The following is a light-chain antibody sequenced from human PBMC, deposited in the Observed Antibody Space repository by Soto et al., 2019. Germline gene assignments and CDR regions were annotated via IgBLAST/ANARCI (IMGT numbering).Light chain of an antibody. Sequence: QSALTQPASVSGSPGQSITISCTGTTSDVGSYNFVSWYQHLPGKAPKLMIYDVNNRPSGVSNRFSGSKSGSTASLTISGLQAEDEAEYFCSSFSSASTLVVFGGGTKVTVL. V-gene: IGLV2-14*03. CDR2: DVN. J-gene: IGLJ2*01. CDR3: SSFSSASTLVV. CDR1: TSDVGSYNF.